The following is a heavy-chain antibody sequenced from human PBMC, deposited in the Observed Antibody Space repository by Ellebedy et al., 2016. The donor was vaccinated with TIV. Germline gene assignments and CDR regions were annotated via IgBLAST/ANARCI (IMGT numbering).Heavy chain of an antibody. CDR3: ARGGPLVRGGFSNDY. CDR2: INAGNGNT. J-gene: IGHJ4*02. CDR1: GYTFTSYA. Sequence: AASVKVSCKASGYTFTSYAMHWVRQAPGQRLEWMGWINAGNGNTKYSQKFQGRVTITRDTSASTAYMELSSLRSEDTAVYYCARGGPLVRGGFSNDYWGQGTLVTVSS. V-gene: IGHV1-3*01. D-gene: IGHD3-10*01.